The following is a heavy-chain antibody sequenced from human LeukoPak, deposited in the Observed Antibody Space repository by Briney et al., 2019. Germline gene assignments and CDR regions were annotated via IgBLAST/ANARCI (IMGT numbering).Heavy chain of an antibody. CDR1: GFTFSSYS. D-gene: IGHD6-6*01. Sequence: GGSLRLSCGASGFTFSSYSMNWVRQAPGKGLECVSVISDSGGSTDYADSVKGRFTISRDNSKNTLYLQMNSLRAEDTAVYYCAKHIAARPSYFDYWGQGTLVTVSS. CDR3: AKHIAARPSYFDY. CDR2: ISDSGGST. V-gene: IGHV3-23*01. J-gene: IGHJ4*02.